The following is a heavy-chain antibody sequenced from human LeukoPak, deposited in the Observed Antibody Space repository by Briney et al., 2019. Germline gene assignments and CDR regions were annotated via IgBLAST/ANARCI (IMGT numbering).Heavy chain of an antibody. Sequence: GGSLRLSCAASGFTFSGYAMSGVRQAPGKGREWVSTISGSGDTTYYADSVMGRFTISGDNSKTTLYLQMNSLRAEDTAVYYCAKAGGGSYFLCDYWGQGTLVTVSS. CDR3: AKAGGGSYFLCDY. D-gene: IGHD1-26*01. CDR1: GFTFSGYA. J-gene: IGHJ4*02. V-gene: IGHV3-23*01. CDR2: ISGSGDTT.